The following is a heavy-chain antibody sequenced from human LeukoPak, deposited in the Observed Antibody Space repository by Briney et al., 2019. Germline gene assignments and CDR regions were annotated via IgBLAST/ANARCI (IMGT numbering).Heavy chain of an antibody. J-gene: IGHJ4*02. D-gene: IGHD6-19*01. CDR3: AKDSFQWLAHFDY. Sequence: PGGSLRLSCAASGFTFSSYGMPWVRQAPGKGLEWVAVISYDGSNKYYADSVKGRFTISRDNSKNTLYLQMNSLRAEDTAVYYCAKDSFQWLAHFDYWGQGTLVTVSS. V-gene: IGHV3-30*18. CDR2: ISYDGSNK. CDR1: GFTFSSYG.